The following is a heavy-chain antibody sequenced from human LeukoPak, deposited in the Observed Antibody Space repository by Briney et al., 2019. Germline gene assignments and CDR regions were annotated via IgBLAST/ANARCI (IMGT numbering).Heavy chain of an antibody. V-gene: IGHV3-23*01. CDR2: ICGSGGST. D-gene: IGHD1-26*01. J-gene: IGHJ4*02. Sequence: GGSLRLSCAASGFTFSSYEMNWVRQAPGKGPEWVSAICGSGGSTYYADSVKGRVTISRDNSKNTLYLQVNSLRVEETAVYYCAKEVGASYFDYWGEGTLVTVSS. CDR1: GFTFSSYE. CDR3: AKEVGASYFDY.